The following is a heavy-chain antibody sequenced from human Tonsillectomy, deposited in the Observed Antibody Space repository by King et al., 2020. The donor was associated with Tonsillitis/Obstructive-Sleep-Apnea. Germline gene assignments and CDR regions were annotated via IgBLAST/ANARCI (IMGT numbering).Heavy chain of an antibody. Sequence: TLKESGPTLVKPTQTLTLTCTFSCFSLSTNGVGVGWIRQPPGKALEWLAGIHWNDEKNYKPSLNNRLTITKATSKNQVVLTITNMDPADTATYYCAHRRVGAGLDNWGQGTLVSVSS. J-gene: IGHJ4*02. CDR2: IHWNDEK. D-gene: IGHD3-16*01. CDR1: CFSLSTNGVG. CDR3: AHRRVGAGLDN. V-gene: IGHV2-5*01.